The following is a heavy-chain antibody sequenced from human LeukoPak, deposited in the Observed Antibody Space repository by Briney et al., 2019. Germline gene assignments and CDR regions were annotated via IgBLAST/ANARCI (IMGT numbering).Heavy chain of an antibody. Sequence: SETLSLTCTVSGDSVSSGFYFWTWIRQPAGKGLEWIGRIYSSGSTNYNPSLKSRVTISVDKSKNQFSLRLSSVTAADTAMYYCARAFHYYYYMAVWGKGTTVTVSS. CDR1: GDSVSSGFYF. CDR2: IYSSGST. CDR3: ARAFHYYYYMAV. J-gene: IGHJ6*03. V-gene: IGHV4-61*02.